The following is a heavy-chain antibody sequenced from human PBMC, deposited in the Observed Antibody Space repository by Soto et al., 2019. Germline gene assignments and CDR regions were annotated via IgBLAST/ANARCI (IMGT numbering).Heavy chain of an antibody. V-gene: IGHV3-23*01. Sequence: EVQLLESGGGLVQPGGSLRLSCAASGFTFSTYAMRWFRQAPGKGLEWVSTITNSAGGAYYVDSVKGRFTISRDNSKNTLHLLMNDLRVEDTAVYFCAKTIGWTGDTFAYWGQGTLVTVSS. CDR3: AKTIGWTGDTFAY. J-gene: IGHJ4*02. D-gene: IGHD3-16*01. CDR2: ITNSAGGA. CDR1: GFTFSTYA.